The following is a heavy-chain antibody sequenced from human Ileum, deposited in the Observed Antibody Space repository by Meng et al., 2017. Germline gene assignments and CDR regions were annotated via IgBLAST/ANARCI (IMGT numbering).Heavy chain of an antibody. CDR2: IKNRLNSYTT. J-gene: IGHJ4*02. Sequence: GESLKISCAASGLTFSDHIMDWVRQAPGKGLEWIGRIKNRLNSYTTVYAASVRGRFSVSRDDSKTSVYLQMNSLKTEDTAVYYCARAYNFAFDYWGQGTLFTVSS. V-gene: IGHV3-72*01. CDR3: ARAYNFAFDY. D-gene: IGHD1-1*01. CDR1: GLTFSDHI.